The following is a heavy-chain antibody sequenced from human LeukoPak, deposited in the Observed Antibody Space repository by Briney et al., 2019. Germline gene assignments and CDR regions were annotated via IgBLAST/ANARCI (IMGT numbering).Heavy chain of an antibody. D-gene: IGHD2-15*01. CDR1: TFTFSSFD. CDR2: IRSSGGST. CDR3: ASKIGYCSSVSCYLDY. Sequence: GGSLRLYCSAYTFTFSSFDMTWARQAPGKGLEWVSAIRSSGGSTDYADSVKGRFTISRDNSKNILYLQMNSLRAEDTAVYYCASKIGYCSSVSCYLDYWGQGTLVTVSS. J-gene: IGHJ4*02. V-gene: IGHV3-23*01.